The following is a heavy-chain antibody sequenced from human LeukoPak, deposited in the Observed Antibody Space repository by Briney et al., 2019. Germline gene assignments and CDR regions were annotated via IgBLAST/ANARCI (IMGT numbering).Heavy chain of an antibody. J-gene: IGHJ5*02. Sequence: SVKVSCKASGGTFSSYAISWVRQAPGQGLEWMGGIIPIFGTANYAQKFQGRVTITADESTSTAYMELSSLRSEDAAVYYCAREGAVAGSEGNWFDPWGQGTLVTVSS. CDR1: GGTFSSYA. CDR2: IIPIFGTA. V-gene: IGHV1-69*13. CDR3: AREGAVAGSEGNWFDP. D-gene: IGHD6-19*01.